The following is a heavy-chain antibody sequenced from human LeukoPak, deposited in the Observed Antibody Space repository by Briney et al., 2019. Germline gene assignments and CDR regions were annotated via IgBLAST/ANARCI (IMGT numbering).Heavy chain of an antibody. V-gene: IGHV4-39*07. Sequence: SETLSLTCTVSGGSISSSSYYWGWIRQPPGKGLEWIGSIYYSGSTYYNPSLKSRVTISVDTSKTQFSLKLSSVTAADTAVYYCARGGDYGDYVCWFDPWGQGTLVTVSS. CDR2: IYYSGST. CDR1: GGSISSSSYY. D-gene: IGHD4-17*01. J-gene: IGHJ5*02. CDR3: ARGGDYGDYVCWFDP.